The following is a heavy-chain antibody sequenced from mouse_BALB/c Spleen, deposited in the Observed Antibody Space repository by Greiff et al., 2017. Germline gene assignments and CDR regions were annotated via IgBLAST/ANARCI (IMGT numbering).Heavy chain of an antibody. CDR3: ARRGSDGYYVAY. CDR2: ISDGGSYT. CDR1: GFTFSDYY. J-gene: IGHJ3*01. Sequence: EVQLVESGGGLVKPGGSLKLSCAASGFTFSDYYMYWVRQTPEKRLEWVATISDGGSYTYYPDSVKGRFTISRDNAKNNLYLQMSSLKSEDTAMYYCARRGSDGYYVAYWGQGTLVTVSA. V-gene: IGHV5-4*02. D-gene: IGHD2-3*01.